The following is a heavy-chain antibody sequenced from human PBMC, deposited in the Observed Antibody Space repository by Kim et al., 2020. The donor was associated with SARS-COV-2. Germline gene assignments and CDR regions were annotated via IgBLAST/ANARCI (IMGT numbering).Heavy chain of an antibody. CDR2: IYYSGST. D-gene: IGHD3-22*01. CDR3: ARYRGDTYYYGSSVYQSGYSLTY. CDR1: GGSISGYY. J-gene: IGHJ4*02. V-gene: IGHV4-59*01. Sequence: SETLSLTCTVSGGSISGYYWSWIRQPPGKGLEWIGYIYYSGSTNYNPSLRRRLTISLDTSRNQFSLNLSSVTAADTAVYYCARYRGDTYYYGSSVYQSGYSLTYWSQGALATLPA.